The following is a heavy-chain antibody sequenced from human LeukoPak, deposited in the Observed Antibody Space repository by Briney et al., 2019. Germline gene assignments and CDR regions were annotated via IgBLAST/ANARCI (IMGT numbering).Heavy chain of an antibody. D-gene: IGHD3-3*01. CDR3: ARANYYFWSGYSTRNPYYYYVDV. V-gene: IGHV1-69*13. CDR2: IIPLFGTA. J-gene: IGHJ6*03. CDR1: GGTFNSYA. Sequence: SVKLSCKASGGTFNSYAISWVRQAPAQGLEGMGGIIPLFGTANYAQKFQGRVTITADESTSTAYMELSSLRSEDTAVYYCARANYYFWSGYSTRNPYYYYVDVWGKGTTVTVSS.